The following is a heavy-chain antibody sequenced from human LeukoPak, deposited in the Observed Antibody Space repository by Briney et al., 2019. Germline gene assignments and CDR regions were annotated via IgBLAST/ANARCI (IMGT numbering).Heavy chain of an antibody. J-gene: IGHJ4*02. CDR1: GGTFNSHI. CDR2: IDTNTGNP. CDR3: ARDGPAAYA. V-gene: IGHV7-4-1*02. Sequence: ASVKVSCKASGGTFNSHIISWVRQAPGQGLEWMGWIDTNTGNPTYAQAFTGRFVFSFDTSVSTAYLQISSLRAEGTAIYYCARDGPAAYAWGQGTLVTVSS. D-gene: IGHD3-16*01.